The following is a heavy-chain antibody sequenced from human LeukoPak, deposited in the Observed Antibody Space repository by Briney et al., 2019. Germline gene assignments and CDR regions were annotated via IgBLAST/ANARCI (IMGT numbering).Heavy chain of an antibody. J-gene: IGHJ6*02. D-gene: IGHD5-24*01. CDR3: ARDQIEMATIMDYYYGMDV. CDR1: GGSISSVSYY. V-gene: IGHV4-39*02. Sequence: PSETLSLSCTVSGGSISSVSYYWGWIRQPPGQGLEWIGSIYYSGSTYYNPSLKSRVTISVDTSKNQFSLKLSSVTAADTAVYYCARDQIEMATIMDYYYGMDVWGQGTTVTVSS. CDR2: IYYSGST.